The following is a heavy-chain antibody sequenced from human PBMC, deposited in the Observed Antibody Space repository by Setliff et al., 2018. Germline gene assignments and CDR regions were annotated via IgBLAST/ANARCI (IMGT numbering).Heavy chain of an antibody. CDR1: GFSFSGSA. CDR3: TFARDGYDVFDI. Sequence: PGESLKISCAASGFSFSGSAVYWVRQASVKGLEWIGRIRGRTDNYATAYAASVRGRFTISRDDSKNTAYHQMNSLKTEDTAVYYCTFARDGYDVFDIWGQGTMVTVSS. D-gene: IGHD5-18*01. V-gene: IGHV3-73*01. CDR2: IRGRTDNYAT. J-gene: IGHJ3*02.